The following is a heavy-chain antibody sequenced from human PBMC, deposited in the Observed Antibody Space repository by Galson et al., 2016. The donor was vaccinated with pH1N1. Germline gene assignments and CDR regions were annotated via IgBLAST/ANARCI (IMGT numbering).Heavy chain of an antibody. CDR1: GFTFDDYA. J-gene: IGHJ4*02. Sequence: SLRLSCAASGFTFDDYAMHWVRQAPGKGLEWVSGISWNSGSIGYADSVKGRFTIARDNAKNSLYLQVNSLRAEDTALYYCAKDTGSLHDYFDYWGQGTLVTVSS. CDR2: ISWNSGSI. V-gene: IGHV3-9*01. CDR3: AKDTGSLHDYFDY.